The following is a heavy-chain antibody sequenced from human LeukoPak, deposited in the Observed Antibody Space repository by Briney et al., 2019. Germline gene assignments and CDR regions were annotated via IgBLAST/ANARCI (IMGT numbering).Heavy chain of an antibody. CDR1: GGSISSYY. V-gene: IGHV4-59*01. CDR2: IYCSGST. D-gene: IGHD3-22*01. J-gene: IGHJ5*02. Sequence: PSETLSLTCTVSGGSISSYYWSWIRQPPGKGLEWIGYIYCSGSTNYNPSLKSRVTISVDTSKNQFSLKLSSVTAADTAVYYGARGGDYYDSSGRSYNWFDPWGQGTLVTVSS. CDR3: ARGGDYYDSSGRSYNWFDP.